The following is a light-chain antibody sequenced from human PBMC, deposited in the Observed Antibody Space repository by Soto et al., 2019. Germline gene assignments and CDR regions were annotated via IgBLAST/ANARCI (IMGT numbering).Light chain of an antibody. V-gene: IGKV1-5*01. CDR3: QQYNSYWT. Sequence: DIQMTQSPSTLSGSVGDRVTITCRASQSIDTYLAWYQQKPGKAPKLLIYAASSLESGVPSRFSGRGSGTEFTLTISSLQPDDFATYYCQQYNSYWTFGQGTKVDI. J-gene: IGKJ1*01. CDR1: QSIDTY. CDR2: AAS.